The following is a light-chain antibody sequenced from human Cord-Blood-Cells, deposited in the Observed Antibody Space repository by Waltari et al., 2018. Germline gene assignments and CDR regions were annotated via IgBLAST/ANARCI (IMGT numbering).Light chain of an antibody. CDR3: CSYAGSSWV. V-gene: IGLV2-23*01. Sequence: QSALPQPASVSGSPGQSTPIPCTGTSSAVGSYNLFSWYQQHPGKAPKLMIYEGSKRPSGVSNRFSGSKSGNTASLTISGLQAEDEADYYCCSYAGSSWVFGGGTKLTVL. CDR2: EGS. J-gene: IGLJ3*02. CDR1: SSAVGSYNL.